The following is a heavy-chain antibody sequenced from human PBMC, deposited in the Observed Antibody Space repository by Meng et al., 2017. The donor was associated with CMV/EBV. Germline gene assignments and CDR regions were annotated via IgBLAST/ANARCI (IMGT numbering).Heavy chain of an antibody. V-gene: IGHV3-15*01. CDR1: GFTFSNAW. CDR2: IKSKTDGGTT. CDR3: TTEWIAAAGTPGY. D-gene: IGHD6-13*01. Sequence: GGSLKISCAASGFTFSNAWMSWVRQAPGKGLEWVGRIKSKTDGGTTDYAAPVKGRFTTSRDDSKNTMYLQMNSLKTEDQAVYYFTTEWIAAAGTPGYWGQGTLVTVSS. J-gene: IGHJ4*02.